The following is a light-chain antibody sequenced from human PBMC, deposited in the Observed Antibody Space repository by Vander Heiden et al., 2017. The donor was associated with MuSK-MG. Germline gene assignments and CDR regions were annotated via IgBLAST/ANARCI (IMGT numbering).Light chain of an antibody. V-gene: IGKV3-20*01. J-gene: IGKJ2*01. CDR2: GAS. CDR1: PSVSSNY. CDR3: QQYGSTSYT. Sequence: ELVLTPSPGPLSLSQGQTATLPCRASPSVSSNYLAWYQQKPGQAPRLLIYGASSRATGIPDRFSGSGSGTDFTLTISRLEPEDFAVYYCQQYGSTSYTFGQGTKLEI.